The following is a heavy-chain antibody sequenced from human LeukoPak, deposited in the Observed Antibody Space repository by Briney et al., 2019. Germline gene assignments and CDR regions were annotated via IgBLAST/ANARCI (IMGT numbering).Heavy chain of an antibody. Sequence: GESLKISCKASGYSFSNYWIGWVRQMPGKGIEWMGIIYPSDSDTRYSPSFQGHVTISADKSISTAYLQWSSLKASDTAMYYCARRVGSYEYFDYWGQGTLVTVSS. D-gene: IGHD3-10*01. V-gene: IGHV5-51*01. CDR2: IYPSDSDT. CDR1: GYSFSNYW. J-gene: IGHJ4*02. CDR3: ARRVGSYEYFDY.